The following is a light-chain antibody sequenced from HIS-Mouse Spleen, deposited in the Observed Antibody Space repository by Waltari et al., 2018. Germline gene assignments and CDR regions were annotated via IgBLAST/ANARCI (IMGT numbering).Light chain of an antibody. V-gene: IGKV1-9*01. Sequence: DIQLTQSPSFLSASVGDRVTITFRASQGISSYLAWYQQKPGKAPKLLIYAASTLQSGVPSRFSGSGSGTEFTLTIRSLQPEDFATYYCQQLNSYPPTFGQGTKVEIK. CDR1: QGISSY. J-gene: IGKJ1*01. CDR3: QQLNSYPPT. CDR2: AAS.